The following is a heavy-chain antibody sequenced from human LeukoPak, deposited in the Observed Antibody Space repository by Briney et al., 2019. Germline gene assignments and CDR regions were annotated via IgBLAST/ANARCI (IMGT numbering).Heavy chain of an antibody. CDR2: ISYDGSNK. D-gene: IGHD3-10*01. Sequence: GRSLRLSCAASGFTFSSYGMHWARQAPGKGLEWVAVISYDGSNKYYADSVKGRFTISRDNSKNTLYLQMNSLRAEDTAVYYCAKPTRGAIYGQDWGQGTLVTVSS. J-gene: IGHJ4*02. V-gene: IGHV3-30*18. CDR3: AKPTRGAIYGQD. CDR1: GFTFSSYG.